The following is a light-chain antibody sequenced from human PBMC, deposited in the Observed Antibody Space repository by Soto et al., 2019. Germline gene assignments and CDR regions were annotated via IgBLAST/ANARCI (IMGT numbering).Light chain of an antibody. CDR2: EVT. Sequence: QSVPSQPASVSGSPAQTITLSCTGTSTDVGGYNAVSWYQHHPGKAPKLIIYEVTHRPSGVSDRFSASKSGNTASLTISGLQAEDEADYYCNSFRVSHLYVFGTGTKFTVL. CDR1: STDVGGYNA. J-gene: IGLJ1*01. V-gene: IGLV2-14*01. CDR3: NSFRVSHLYV.